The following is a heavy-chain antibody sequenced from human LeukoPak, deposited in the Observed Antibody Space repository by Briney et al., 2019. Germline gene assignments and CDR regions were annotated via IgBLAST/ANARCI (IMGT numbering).Heavy chain of an antibody. V-gene: IGHV1-69*13. CDR2: ITPIFGTA. Sequence: ASVKVSCKASGYTFTSYGISWVRQAPGQGFEWMGGITPIFGTANFAQKFQGRVSITADESTSTAFMELSSLRSEDTAVYYCARDQEGFDYWGQGTLVTVSS. CDR1: GYTFTSYG. J-gene: IGHJ4*02. CDR3: ARDQEGFDY.